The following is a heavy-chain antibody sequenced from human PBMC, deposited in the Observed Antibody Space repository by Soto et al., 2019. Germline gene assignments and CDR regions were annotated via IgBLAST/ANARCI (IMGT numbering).Heavy chain of an antibody. Sequence: ETLSLTCTVSGGSVSSGSYYWSWVHQAPGKGLEWVSAISGSGGSTYYADSVKGRFTISRDNSKNTLYLQMNSLRAEDTAVYYCAKDRLPQKHYYDSSGPRYYFDYWGQGTLVTVSS. CDR1: GGSVSSGSYY. CDR3: AKDRLPQKHYYDSSGPRYYFDY. J-gene: IGHJ4*02. V-gene: IGHV3-23*01. CDR2: ISGSGGST. D-gene: IGHD3-22*01.